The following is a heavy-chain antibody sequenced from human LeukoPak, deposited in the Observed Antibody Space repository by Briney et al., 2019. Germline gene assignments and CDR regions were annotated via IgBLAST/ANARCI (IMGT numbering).Heavy chain of an antibody. J-gene: IGHJ4*02. CDR3: AKMGAVAVAGTGFDY. Sequence: GGSLRLSCAASGLTFSSYAMSWVRQAPGKGLEWVSGVSYDGGSTYYADFVKGRFTISRDNSKNTVYLQMNSLRAEDTAVYYCAKMGAVAVAGTGFDYWGQGTLVTVSS. CDR1: GLTFSSYA. CDR2: VSYDGGST. V-gene: IGHV3-23*01. D-gene: IGHD6-19*01.